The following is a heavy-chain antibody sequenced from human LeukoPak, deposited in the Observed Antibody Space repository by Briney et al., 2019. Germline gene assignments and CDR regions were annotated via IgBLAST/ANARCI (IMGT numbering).Heavy chain of an antibody. CDR2: IIPIFGTA. V-gene: IGHV1-69*05. J-gene: IGHJ6*03. CDR1: GGTFSSYA. Sequence: GSSVKVSCKASGGTFSSYAISWVRQAPGQGLEWMGGIIPIFGTANYAKKFQGRVTITTDESTSTAYMELSSLRSEDTAVYYCATSVVDNYYYYYYYMDVWGKGTTVTVSS. D-gene: IGHD2-15*01. CDR3: ATSVVDNYYYYYYYMDV.